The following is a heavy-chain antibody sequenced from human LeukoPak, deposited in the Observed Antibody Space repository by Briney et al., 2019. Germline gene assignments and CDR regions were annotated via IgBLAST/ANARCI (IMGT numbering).Heavy chain of an antibody. D-gene: IGHD2/OR15-2a*01. V-gene: IGHV3-21*01. Sequence: GGSLRLSCAASGFTFNAYTLNWVRQAPGKGLEWVSSITSSRSYISYADSVKGRFTISRDNAKNSLSLQMNSLRAEDTAVYYCARVSFCPRCHFDYWGQGTLVTVSS. J-gene: IGHJ4*02. CDR3: ARVSFCPRCHFDY. CDR1: GFTFNAYT. CDR2: ITSSRSYI.